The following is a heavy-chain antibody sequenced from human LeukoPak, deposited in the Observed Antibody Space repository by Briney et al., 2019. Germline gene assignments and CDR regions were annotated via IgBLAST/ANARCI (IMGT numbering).Heavy chain of an antibody. J-gene: IGHJ4*02. V-gene: IGHV3-74*01. CDR1: GFTFSSYW. CDR3: VRDLGELPTY. CDR2: ISSDGITT. Sequence: GGSLRLSCAASGFTFSSYWMYWVRQAPGKGLVWVSRISSDGITTNYAGAVKGRFTMSRDNAKNMLFLQMNTLRAEDTAVYYCVRDLGELPTYWGRGTLVTVSS. D-gene: IGHD1-26*01.